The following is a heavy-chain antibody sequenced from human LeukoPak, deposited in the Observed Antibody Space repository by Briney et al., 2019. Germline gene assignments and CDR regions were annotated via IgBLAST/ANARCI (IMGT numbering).Heavy chain of an antibody. V-gene: IGHV1-69*13. CDR1: LGTFSTSV. J-gene: IGHJ4*02. CDR2: SNPGFGPA. Sequence: SVKVSCKASLGTFSTSVISWVRQAPGQGLEWMGGSNPGFGPANYAQKFQGRVTITSDESTSTAYMEMSSLRSEDTALYYCAISLFYDFWSGRIDYWGQGTLVTVSS. D-gene: IGHD3-3*01. CDR3: AISLFYDFWSGRIDY.